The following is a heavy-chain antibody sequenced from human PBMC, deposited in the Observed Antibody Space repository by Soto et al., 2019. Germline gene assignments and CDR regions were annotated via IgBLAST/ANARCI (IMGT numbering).Heavy chain of an antibody. V-gene: IGHV1-46*01. CDR2: INPSGGST. CDR1: GYTFTSYY. CDR3: AREVPSHYSSALTFDY. Sequence: ASVKVSCKASGYTFTSYYMHWVRQAPGQGLEWMGIINPSGGSTSYAQKFQGRVTMTRDTSTSTVYMELSSLRSEDTAVYYCAREVPSHYSSALTFDYWGQGTLVTVSS. J-gene: IGHJ4*02. D-gene: IGHD6-25*01.